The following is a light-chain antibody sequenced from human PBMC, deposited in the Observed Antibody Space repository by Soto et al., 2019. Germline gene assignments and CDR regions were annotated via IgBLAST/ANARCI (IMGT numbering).Light chain of an antibody. CDR3: QQYGTSPRT. J-gene: IGKJ1*01. V-gene: IGKV3-20*01. Sequence: EIVLTQSPGTLSLSPGDRATLSCRASQSVTSNNLAWYQQRPGQTPRLFIYGASSRAAGIPDRFSGSGSGTDFTLTISRLEPEDCAVYYCQQYGTSPRTFGQGTKVEIK. CDR2: GAS. CDR1: QSVTSNN.